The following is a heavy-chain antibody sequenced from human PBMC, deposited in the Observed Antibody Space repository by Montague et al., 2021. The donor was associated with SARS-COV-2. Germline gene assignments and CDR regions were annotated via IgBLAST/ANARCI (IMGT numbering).Heavy chain of an antibody. V-gene: IGHV3-23*03. J-gene: IGHJ4*02. D-gene: IGHD3-9*01. Sequence: SLRLSCAASGFTFSGSPMSWVRQAPGEGLEWVSVIHSAGRSSYYGHSVEGRFTISRDNSKNTVYLQMNNMRAEDTAVYYCAKVGDIMAGFSLVNLDHWGQGILVIVSS. CDR3: AKVGDIMAGFSLVNLDH. CDR2: IHSAGRSS. CDR1: GFTFSGSP.